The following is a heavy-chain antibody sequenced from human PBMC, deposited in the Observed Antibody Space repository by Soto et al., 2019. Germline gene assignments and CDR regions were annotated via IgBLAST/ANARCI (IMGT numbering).Heavy chain of an antibody. V-gene: IGHV1-46*01. CDR3: ARIPSWYNWNEPYYFDY. CDR2: INPSGGST. Sequence: ASVKVSCKASGYTFTSYYMHWVRQAPGQGLEWMGIINPSGGSTSYAQKFQGRVTMTRDTSTSTVYMDPVDTATYYCARIPSWYNWNEPYYFDYWGQGTLVTVSS. D-gene: IGHD1-1*01. J-gene: IGHJ4*02. CDR1: GYTFTSYY.